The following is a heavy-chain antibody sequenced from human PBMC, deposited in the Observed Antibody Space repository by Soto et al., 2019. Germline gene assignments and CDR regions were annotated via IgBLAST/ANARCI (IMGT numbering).Heavy chain of an antibody. CDR1: GGTFSSYA. V-gene: IGHV1-69*13. CDR3: DLGAPWTKGVCGALNAFDI. CDR2: IIPIFGTA. D-gene: IGHD2-8*01. J-gene: IGHJ3*02. Sequence: SVKVSCKASGGTFSSYAISWVRQAPGQGLEWMGGIIPIFGTANYAQKFQGRVTITADESTNSAYMELSSLRSEDTAVYYCDLGAPWTKGVCGALNAFDIWGQGTMVTVSS.